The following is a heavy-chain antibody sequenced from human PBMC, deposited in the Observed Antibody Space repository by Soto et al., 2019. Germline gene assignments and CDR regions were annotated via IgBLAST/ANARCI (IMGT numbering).Heavy chain of an antibody. Sequence: QVQLVESGGGVVQPGRSLRLSCAASGFTFSSYGMHWVRQAPGKGLEWVAVISYDGSNKYYADSVKGRFTISRDNSKNTLYLQMNSLRAEDTAVYYCAKDLYSSSSPRDYWGQETLVTVSS. CDR2: ISYDGSNK. V-gene: IGHV3-30*18. D-gene: IGHD6-6*01. J-gene: IGHJ4*02. CDR1: GFTFSSYG. CDR3: AKDLYSSSSPRDY.